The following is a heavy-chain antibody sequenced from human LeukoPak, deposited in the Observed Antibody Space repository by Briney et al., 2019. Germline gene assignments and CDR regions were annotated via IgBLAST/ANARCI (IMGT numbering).Heavy chain of an antibody. CDR3: AKALESRYYYDSSGHDY. V-gene: IGHV3-9*03. CDR1: GFTFDDYA. J-gene: IGHJ4*02. D-gene: IGHD3-22*01. CDR2: ISWNSGSI. Sequence: GRSLRLSCAASGFTFDDYAMHWVRQAPGKGLEWVSGISWNSGSIGYADSVKGRFTISRDNAKNSLYLQMNSLRTEDMALYYCAKALESRYYYDSSGHDYWGQGTLVTVSS.